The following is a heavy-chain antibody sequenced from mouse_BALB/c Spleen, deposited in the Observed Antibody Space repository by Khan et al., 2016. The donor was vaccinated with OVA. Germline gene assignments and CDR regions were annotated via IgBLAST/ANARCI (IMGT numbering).Heavy chain of an antibody. CDR3: ERFHYGSKVDYFDY. CDR1: GYTFTDYV. J-gene: IGHJ2*01. D-gene: IGHD1-3*01. V-gene: IGHV1-77*01. Sequence: QVQLQQSGPELVKPGASVKMSCKASGYTFTDYVISWVKQRTGQGLEWIGEIYPGSGSTYYNKKFKGRATLTADKSSNTAYMQLSSLTSEDSAVYFWERFHYGSKVDYFDYWGQGTTLTVSS. CDR2: IYPGSGST.